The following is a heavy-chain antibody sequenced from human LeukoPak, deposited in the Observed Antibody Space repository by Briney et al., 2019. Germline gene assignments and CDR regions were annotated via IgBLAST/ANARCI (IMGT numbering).Heavy chain of an antibody. D-gene: IGHD2-15*01. J-gene: IGHJ4*02. CDR3: ASTPHCSGGGCFGDYVDGYFDY. Sequence: GGSLRLSCAASGFTFSSYAMHWVRQAPGKGLEWVAVISYDGSNKYYADSVKGRFTISRDNSKNTLYLQMNSLRAEDTAVYYCASTPHCSGGGCFGDYVDGYFDYWGQGTLVTVSS. CDR1: GFTFSSYA. V-gene: IGHV3-30*04. CDR2: ISYDGSNK.